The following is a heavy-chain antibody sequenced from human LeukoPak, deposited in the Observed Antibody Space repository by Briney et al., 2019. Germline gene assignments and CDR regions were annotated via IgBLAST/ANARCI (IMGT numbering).Heavy chain of an antibody. Sequence: GGSLRLSCAASGFTFSSYSMNWVRQAPGKGLEWVSSISSSSSYIYYADSVKGRFTISRDNAKNSLYLQMNSLRAEDTAVYYCARENCSSTSCPDAFDIWGQGTMVTVSS. J-gene: IGHJ3*02. V-gene: IGHV3-21*01. CDR1: GFTFSSYS. CDR2: ISSSSSYI. D-gene: IGHD2-2*01. CDR3: ARENCSSTSCPDAFDI.